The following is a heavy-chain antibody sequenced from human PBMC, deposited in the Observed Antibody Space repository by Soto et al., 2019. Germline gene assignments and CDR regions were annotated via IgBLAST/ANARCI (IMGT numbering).Heavy chain of an antibody. D-gene: IGHD3-16*01. CDR1: RYTFISYD. CDR3: TRGQEVWWNAGPLGLHGLDV. Sequence: QVQLVQSGAEVKESGASVKVSCKASRYTFISYDINWVRQAPGQGLEWMGWMNPSSANTGYAQKFQGRISMTRNTSMTTAYMELNSLTSVDTAVYYCTRGQEVWWNAGPLGLHGLDVWGQGTTVTVSS. CDR2: MNPSSANT. J-gene: IGHJ6*02. V-gene: IGHV1-8*01.